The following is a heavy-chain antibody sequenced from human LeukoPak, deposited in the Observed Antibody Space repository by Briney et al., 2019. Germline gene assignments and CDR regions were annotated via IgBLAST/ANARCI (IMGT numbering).Heavy chain of an antibody. CDR3: AREIIGATVLFDY. V-gene: IGHV3-7*01. D-gene: IGHD4-11*01. CDR2: INLDGGQK. CDR1: GFTFRNYW. Sequence: PGGTLRLSCAASGFTFRNYWMSWVRQAPGKGLEWVANINLDGGQKYYVDSVKGRFTISRDNAKNSLYLEMDSLRAEDMAVYYCAREIIGATVLFDYWGQGTLVTVSS. J-gene: IGHJ4*02.